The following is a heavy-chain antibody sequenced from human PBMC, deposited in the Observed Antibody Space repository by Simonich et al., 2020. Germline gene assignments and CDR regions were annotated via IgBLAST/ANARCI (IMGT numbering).Heavy chain of an antibody. CDR1: GGSISSYY. V-gene: IGHV4-59*06. D-gene: IGHD4-4*01. CDR3: ARVERTTDGHYYFDY. Sequence: QVQLQESGPGLVKPSETLSLTCTVSGGSISSYYWSWIRQPPGKGLEWIGYIYYSGSTYYNPSLKSLVTISVDTSKNQFSLKLSAVTAADTAVYYCARVERTTDGHYYFDYWGQGTLVTVSS. J-gene: IGHJ4*02. CDR2: IYYSGST.